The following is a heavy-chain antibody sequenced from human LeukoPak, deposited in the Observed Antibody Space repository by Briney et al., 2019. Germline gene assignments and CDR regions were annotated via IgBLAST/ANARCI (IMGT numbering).Heavy chain of an antibody. CDR1: GGSFSGFH. CDR2: INHSGST. J-gene: IGHJ4*02. D-gene: IGHD2-2*01. Sequence: SETLSLTCAVYGGSFSGFHWSWIRQPPGKGLEWSGEINHSGSTNYNPSFKSRVTISVDRSKNQFALKLSSVTAADTAVYYCARGGGCSSTSCYYVDYWGQGTLVTVSS. V-gene: IGHV4-34*01. CDR3: ARGGGCSSTSCYYVDY.